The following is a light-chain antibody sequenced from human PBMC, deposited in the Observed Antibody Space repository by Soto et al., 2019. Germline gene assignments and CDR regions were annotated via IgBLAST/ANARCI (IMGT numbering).Light chain of an antibody. CDR3: HQLNSYPQT. Sequence: DIQLTQSPSFLSASVGDRVTITCRASQGIGSYLAWYQQTPGQAPKLLIYAAATLQSGVPSRFSGSGSGTEFTLTISSLHPEDFATYYCHQLNSYPQTFGQGTRLEIK. CDR2: AAA. CDR1: QGIGSY. J-gene: IGKJ5*01. V-gene: IGKV1-9*01.